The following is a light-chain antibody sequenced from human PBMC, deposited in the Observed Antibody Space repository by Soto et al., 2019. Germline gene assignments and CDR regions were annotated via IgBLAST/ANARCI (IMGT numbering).Light chain of an antibody. CDR2: GVS. Sequence: QSALTQPASVSASPGQSITISCTGGKNDIGSSDYVSWYQQHPGKAPKLTIYGVSNRPSGTSDRFSGSKSGNTASLTISGLQADDEADYYCSSSTSSNTLVFG. CDR3: SSSTSSNTLV. V-gene: IGLV2-14*01. J-gene: IGLJ3*02. CDR1: KNDIGSSDY.